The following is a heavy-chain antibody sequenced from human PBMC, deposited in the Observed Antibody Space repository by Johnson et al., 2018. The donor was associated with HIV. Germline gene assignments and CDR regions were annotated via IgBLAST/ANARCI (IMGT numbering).Heavy chain of an antibody. CDR2: ISSSGSTI. D-gene: IGHD3-22*01. CDR3: ASATYYYDSSGSNNVAFDI. CDR1: GFTFEDYG. V-gene: IGHV3-48*04. Sequence: VQLVESGGGVVRPGGSLRLSCAASGFTFEDYGMTWVLQGPWKGLEWVSYISSSGSTIYYSDSVKGRFTISRDNAKNSLYLQMNSLRAEDTAVYYCASATYYYDSSGSNNVAFDIWGQGTMVTVSS. J-gene: IGHJ3*02.